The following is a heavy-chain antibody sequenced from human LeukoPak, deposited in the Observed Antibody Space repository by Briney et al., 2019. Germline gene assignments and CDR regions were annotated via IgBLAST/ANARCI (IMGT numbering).Heavy chain of an antibody. CDR2: ISSSSYI. CDR1: EFPVSSNY. D-gene: IGHD3-10*01. J-gene: IGHJ6*03. V-gene: IGHV3-69-1*01. CDR3: ARDGLLLWFGELSDYYMDV. Sequence: GGSLRLSCAASEFPVSSNYMTWVRQAPGKGLEWVSSISSSSYIYYADSVKGRFTISRDNAKNSLYLQMNSLRAEDTAVYYCARDGLLLWFGELSDYYMDVWGKGTTVTISS.